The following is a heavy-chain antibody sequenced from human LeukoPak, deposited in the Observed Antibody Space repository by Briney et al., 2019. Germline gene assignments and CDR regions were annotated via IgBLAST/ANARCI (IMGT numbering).Heavy chain of an antibody. V-gene: IGHV3-15*07. CDR1: AFTFSRFA. D-gene: IGHD1-26*01. Sequence: GKSLRLSCVGSAFTFSRFALHWVRQTPDKGLEWVGRIKAKAHGGTIEYAAPVKGRFTISRDDSKNTLYLQMNSLKTEDTAVYYCTTDGVGVEGATYDNWGQGTLVSVSS. CDR3: TTDGVGVEGATYDN. J-gene: IGHJ4*02. CDR2: IKAKAHGGTI.